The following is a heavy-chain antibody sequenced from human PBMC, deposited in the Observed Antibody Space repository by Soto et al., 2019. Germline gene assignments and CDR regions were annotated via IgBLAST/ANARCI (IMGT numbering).Heavy chain of an antibody. J-gene: IGHJ6*03. CDR3: ATGMLIRGHPYMDF. Sequence: QVQLQQSGPGLVKPSQTLSLTCAISGDSVSSNSAAWNWIRQSPSRGLEWLGRTYYRSKWYNEYAPSVKSRMTINPDTAKNKVYLQLNSVTHEDTAVYYCATGMLIRGHPYMDFRGQWTAVTVSS. D-gene: IGHD3-10*01. CDR2: TYYRSKWYN. V-gene: IGHV6-1*01. CDR1: GDSVSSNSAA.